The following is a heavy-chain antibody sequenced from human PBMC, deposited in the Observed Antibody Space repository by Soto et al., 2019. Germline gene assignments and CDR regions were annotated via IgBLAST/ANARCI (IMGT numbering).Heavy chain of an antibody. D-gene: IGHD2-21*02. CDR3: GRDHGGDYYNYYGMDV. V-gene: IGHV3-23*01. CDR1: GLTFSTSD. CDR2: ISGRGGST. J-gene: IGHJ6*02. Sequence: GGSLRLSCAASGLTFSTSDMSWVRQAPWKGLEWVSAISGRGGSTYYADSVKGRFTISRDNSKNTLYLQMNSLRADDTAVYYCGRDHGGDYYNYYGMDVWGQGTTVTVSS.